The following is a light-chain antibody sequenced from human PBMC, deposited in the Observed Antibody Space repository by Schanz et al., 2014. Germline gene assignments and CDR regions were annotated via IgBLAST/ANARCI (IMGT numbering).Light chain of an antibody. J-gene: IGKJ1*01. CDR1: QDISNY. V-gene: IGKV1-33*01. Sequence: DIQMTQSPSSLSASVGDRVTITCQASQDISNYLNWYQQKPGKAPELLIYAASTLQSGVPSRFSGSGSGTDFTLTISCLQSEDFATYYCQQYYSFPRTFGQGTKVEIK. CDR2: AAS. CDR3: QQYYSFPRT.